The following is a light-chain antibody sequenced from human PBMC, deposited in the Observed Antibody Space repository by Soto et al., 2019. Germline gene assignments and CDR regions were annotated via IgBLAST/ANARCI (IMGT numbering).Light chain of an antibody. CDR3: QQYGLSPRT. CDR1: QSVSSSY. J-gene: IGKJ1*01. CDR2: AAS. V-gene: IGKV3-20*01. Sequence: EIVLTQSPGTLSLSPGERATLSCRASQSVSSSYLAWYQQKPGQAPRLFIYAASIRATGIPDRFSGSGSGTDFTLTISSLEPEYFAVYYCQQYGLSPRTFGRGTKVEIK.